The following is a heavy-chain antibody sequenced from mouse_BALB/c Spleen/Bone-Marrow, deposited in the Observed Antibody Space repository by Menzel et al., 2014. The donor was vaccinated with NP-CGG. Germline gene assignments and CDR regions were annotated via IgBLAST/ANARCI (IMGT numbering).Heavy chain of an antibody. J-gene: IGHJ3*01. CDR2: ISNGGGST. CDR3: ASPLFYDYGGFAY. Sequence: EAHLVESGGGLVQPGGSLKLSCAASGFTFSSYTMSWVRQTPEKRLEWVAYISNGGGSTYYPDTVKGRFTISRDNAKNSLFLQMSSLKSEDTAMYYCASPLFYDYGGFAYWGQGTLVTVSA. CDR1: GFTFSSYT. V-gene: IGHV5-12-2*01. D-gene: IGHD2-4*01.